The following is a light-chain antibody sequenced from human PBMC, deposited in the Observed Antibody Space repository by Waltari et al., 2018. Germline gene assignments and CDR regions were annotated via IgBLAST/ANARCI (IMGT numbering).Light chain of an antibody. V-gene: IGLV2-23*01. J-gene: IGLJ3*02. CDR1: TSDAGSYHL. CDR3: CSYAGSSTLV. CDR2: QDS. Sequence: HSALTPPASVSGSPGQSIPISCTRTTSDAGSYHLVSWYQQHPDKAPKLMIYQDSKRPSGVSNRFSGSKSGNTASLTISGLQAEDEADYYCCSYAGSSTLVFGGGTKLTVL.